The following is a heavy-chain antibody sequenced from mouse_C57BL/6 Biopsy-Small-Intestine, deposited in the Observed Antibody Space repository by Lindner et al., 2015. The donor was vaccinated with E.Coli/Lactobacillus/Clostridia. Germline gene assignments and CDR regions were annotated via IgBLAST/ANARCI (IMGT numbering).Heavy chain of an antibody. CDR1: GYTFTTYA. D-gene: IGHD2-10*02. CDR2: ISTYNGNT. Sequence: SVKLSCKASGYTFTTYAISWVRQAPGQGLEWMGWISTYNGNTNYAQNFQGRVTMTTDTSTSTAYMELRSLKSDDTALYYCARGGMSDYWGQGTLVTVSS. J-gene: IGHJ4*01. CDR3: ARGGMSDY. V-gene: IGHV1-79*01.